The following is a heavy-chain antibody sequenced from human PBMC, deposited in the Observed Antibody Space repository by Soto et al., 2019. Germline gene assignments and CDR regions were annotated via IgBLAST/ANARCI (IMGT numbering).Heavy chain of an antibody. V-gene: IGHV3-23*01. CDR2: ISGSGGST. CDR3: AKEVEARRYYYYGMDV. CDR1: GFTFSSYA. D-gene: IGHD6-6*01. J-gene: IGHJ6*02. Sequence: EVQLLESGGGLVQPGGSLRLSCAASGFTFSSYAMSWVRQAPGKGLEWVSAISGSGGSTYYADSVKGRFTISRDNSKNTLYLQMNSLRAEDTAVYYCAKEVEARRYYYYGMDVWGQGTTVTVSS.